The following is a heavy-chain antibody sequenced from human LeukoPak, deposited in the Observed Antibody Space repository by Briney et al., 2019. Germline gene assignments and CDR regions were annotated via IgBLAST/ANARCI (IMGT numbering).Heavy chain of an antibody. Sequence: PSETLSLTCTVSGGSVSSSRYYWAWIRQPPGKGLEWIGTIYYSGSTYYNPSLKSRVAISVDTSKNQFSLKLSSVTAADTAVYYCARSQGGYSYGLFDYWGQGTLVTVSS. CDR2: IYYSGST. J-gene: IGHJ4*02. V-gene: IGHV4-39*07. D-gene: IGHD5-18*01. CDR1: GGSVSSSRYY. CDR3: ARSQGGYSYGLFDY.